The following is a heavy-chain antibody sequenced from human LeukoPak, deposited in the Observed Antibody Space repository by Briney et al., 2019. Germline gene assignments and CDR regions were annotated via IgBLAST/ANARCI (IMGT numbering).Heavy chain of an antibody. CDR2: IYHSGST. D-gene: IGHD4-17*01. Sequence: PSETLSLTCAVSGYSISGGYYWGWIRQPPGEGLEWIGSIYHSGSTYYNPSLKSRVTISVDTSKNQFSLKLSSVTAADTAVYYCASDTRTVTSVLFDYWGQGTLVTVSS. V-gene: IGHV4-38-2*01. CDR3: ASDTRTVTSVLFDY. J-gene: IGHJ4*02. CDR1: GYSISGGYY.